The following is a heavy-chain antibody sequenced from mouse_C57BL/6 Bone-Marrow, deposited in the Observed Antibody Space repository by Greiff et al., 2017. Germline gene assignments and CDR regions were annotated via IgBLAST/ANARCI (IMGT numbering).Heavy chain of an antibody. D-gene: IGHD1-1*01. V-gene: IGHV1-81*01. Sequence: QVQLKQSGAELARPGASVKLSCKASGYTFTRYGISWVKQRTGQGLEWIGEIYPRSGNTSYTEKFKGKATLTADKSSSTGYMELRSLTSEDSAVYFCARNRYYYGSPWFAYWGQGTLVTVSA. CDR1: GYTFTRYG. J-gene: IGHJ3*01. CDR3: ARNRYYYGSPWFAY. CDR2: IYPRSGNT.